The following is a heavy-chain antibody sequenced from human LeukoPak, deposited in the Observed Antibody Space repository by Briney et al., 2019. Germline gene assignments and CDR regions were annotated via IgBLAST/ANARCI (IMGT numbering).Heavy chain of an antibody. CDR1: GYTFSGYY. D-gene: IGHD3-10*01. J-gene: IGHJ3*02. CDR2: INPYSGDT. CDR3: ARNIWSGESADAFDI. Sequence: GASVKVSCKASGYTFSGYYMHWVRQAPGQGLEWMGWINPYSGDTNYAQKFQGRVTMTRDKSIRTAYMELSRLTSDDTAVYYCARNIWSGESADAFDIWGQGTMVTVSS. V-gene: IGHV1-2*02.